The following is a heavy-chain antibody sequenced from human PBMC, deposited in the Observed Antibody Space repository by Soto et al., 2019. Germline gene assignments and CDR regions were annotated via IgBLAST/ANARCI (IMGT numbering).Heavy chain of an antibody. V-gene: IGHV3-30-3*01. J-gene: IGHJ4*02. D-gene: IGHD3-3*01. CDR2: ISYDGSNK. Sequence: QVQLLESGGGVVQPGRSLRLSCAASGLTFSSYAMHWVRQAPGKGLEWVAVISYDGSNKYYADSVKGRFTISRDNSKNTLYLQMNSLRAEDTAVYYCAKGGGFFGRWPQFYWGQGTLVTVSS. CDR3: AKGGGFFGRWPQFY. CDR1: GLTFSSYA.